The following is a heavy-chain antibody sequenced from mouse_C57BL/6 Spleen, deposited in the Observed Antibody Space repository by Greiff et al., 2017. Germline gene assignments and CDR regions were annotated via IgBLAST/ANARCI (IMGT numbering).Heavy chain of an antibody. Sequence: QVQLQQSGAELARPGASVKLSCKASGYTFTSYGISWVKQRTGQGLEWIGEVYPRSGNTYYNEKFKGKATLNADKSTSTADMELRSLTSEDSAVYFCARGGNLLWSYFDYWGQGTTLTVSS. D-gene: IGHD2-1*01. CDR3: ARGGNLLWSYFDY. V-gene: IGHV1-81*01. J-gene: IGHJ2*01. CDR1: GYTFTSYG. CDR2: VYPRSGNT.